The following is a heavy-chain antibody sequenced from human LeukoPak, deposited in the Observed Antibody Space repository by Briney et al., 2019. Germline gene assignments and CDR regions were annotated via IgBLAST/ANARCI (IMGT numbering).Heavy chain of an antibody. J-gene: IGHJ3*01. Sequence: SETLSLTCTVSGGSISSGTYYWSWIRQPAGKGLEWIGRISSSGSTNYNPSLKSRVTISVDTSKNQFSLKLSSVTAADTAVYFCARGPYSYDSSGAFDVWGQGTMVTVSS. V-gene: IGHV4-61*02. D-gene: IGHD3-22*01. CDR1: GGSISSGTYY. CDR3: ARGPYSYDSSGAFDV. CDR2: ISSSGST.